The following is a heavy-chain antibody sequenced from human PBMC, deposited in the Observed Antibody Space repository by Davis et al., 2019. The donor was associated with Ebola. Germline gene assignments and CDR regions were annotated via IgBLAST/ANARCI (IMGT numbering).Heavy chain of an antibody. J-gene: IGHJ4*02. Sequence: GSLRLSCTVSGGSISSHYWSWVRQPPGKGLEWIAFIYSSGSTNYNPSLKSRVTISVDTSKNQFSLKLSSVTAADTAVYYCAGSGYSSGEIDYWGQGTLVTVSS. CDR2: IYSSGST. V-gene: IGHV4-59*11. CDR1: GGSISSHY. CDR3: AGSGYSSGEIDY. D-gene: IGHD6-19*01.